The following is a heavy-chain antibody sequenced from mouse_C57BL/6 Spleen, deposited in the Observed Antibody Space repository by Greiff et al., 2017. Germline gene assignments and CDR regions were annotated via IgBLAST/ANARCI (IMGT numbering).Heavy chain of an antibody. J-gene: IGHJ3*01. CDR1: GYTFTSYW. Sequence: QVQLQQPGAELVKPGASVQLSCKASGYTFTSYWMHWVKQRPGQGLEWIGMIHPNSGSTNYNEKFKSKATLTVDKSSSTAYMQLSSLTSEDSAVYYCARWGTTVARGFAYWGQGTLVTVSA. V-gene: IGHV1-64*01. CDR2: IHPNSGST. CDR3: ARWGTTVARGFAY. D-gene: IGHD1-1*01.